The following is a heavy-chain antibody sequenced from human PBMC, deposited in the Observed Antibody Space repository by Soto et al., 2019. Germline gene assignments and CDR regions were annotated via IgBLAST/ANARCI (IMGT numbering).Heavy chain of an antibody. D-gene: IGHD2-15*01. CDR2: VKDGGST. V-gene: IGHV4-34*01. J-gene: IGHJ4*02. CDR1: GGSLTGYY. CDR3: ARDLGGGNAAPFDY. Sequence: SETLSLTCTVNGGSLTGYYWSWIRQPPGKGLEWIGEVKDGGSTNYSPTLESRVAISIDRANNQFSLKLSSVTAADTAIYYCARDLGGGNAAPFDYWGQGTLVTVSS.